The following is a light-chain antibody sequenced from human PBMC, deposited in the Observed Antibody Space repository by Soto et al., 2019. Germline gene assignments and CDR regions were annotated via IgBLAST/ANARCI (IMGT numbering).Light chain of an antibody. Sequence: EIVMTQSPATLSVSPGERATLSCRASQSVSSNLAWYQQKPGQAPRLLLYRASTRATGIPARFSRSGSGTDYTINISSLPSEHFAVYYCQQYNNSGTFGKGTKVEIK. J-gene: IGKJ1*01. CDR1: QSVSSN. CDR2: RAS. CDR3: QQYNNSGT. V-gene: IGKV3-15*01.